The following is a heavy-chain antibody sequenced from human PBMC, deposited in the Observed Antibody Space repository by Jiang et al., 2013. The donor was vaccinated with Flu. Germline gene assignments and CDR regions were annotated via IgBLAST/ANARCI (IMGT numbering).Heavy chain of an antibody. Sequence: GAEVKKPGASVKVSCKVSGHSFSDQYIHWVRQAPGQGLEWMGWINPNTGDTKYAQSFQGRVTMTRDTSISTGYMEMSRLRADDTAVYYCAYFGVDAWGQGTTVTVSS. CDR2: INPNTGDT. D-gene: IGHD3-9*01. J-gene: IGHJ6*02. CDR3: AYFGVDA. CDR1: GHSFSDQY. V-gene: IGHV1-2*02.